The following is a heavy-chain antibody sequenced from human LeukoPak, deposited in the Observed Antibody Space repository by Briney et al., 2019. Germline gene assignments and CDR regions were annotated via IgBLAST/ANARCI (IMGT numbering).Heavy chain of an antibody. CDR3: ARGAGNFFDY. V-gene: IGHV1-2*02. CDR1: GYTFNGYY. Sequence: GASVKVSCKASGYTFNGYYMHWVRQAPGQGLEWMGWINPNSGGTNYAQRFQGRVTMTGDTSISTAYMELSSLRSDDTTVYYCARGAGNFFDYWGQGTLVTVPS. CDR2: INPNSGGT. J-gene: IGHJ4*02.